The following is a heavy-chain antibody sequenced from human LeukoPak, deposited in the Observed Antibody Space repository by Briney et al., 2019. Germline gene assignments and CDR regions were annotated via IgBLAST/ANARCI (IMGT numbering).Heavy chain of an antibody. CDR2: SRSKANSYTT. D-gene: IGHD3-10*01. V-gene: IGHV3-72*01. CDR3: ARGSEGSPFDF. J-gene: IGHJ4*02. Sequence: GGSLRLSCAASGFTFSDHQMDWVRQAPGKGLEWVGRSRSKANSYTTSYAASVQGRFTLSRDDSNNSLYLQMNSLKTEDTAVYYCARGSEGSPFDFWGQGTLVAVSS. CDR1: GFTFSDHQ.